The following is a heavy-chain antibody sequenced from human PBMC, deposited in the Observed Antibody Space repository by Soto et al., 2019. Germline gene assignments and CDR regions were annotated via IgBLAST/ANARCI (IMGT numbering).Heavy chain of an antibody. CDR3: ARYSSSIDY. Sequence: QVQLMQSGAEVKKPGSSVKVSCKDSGCTFSSYAISWVRQAPGQGLEWMGGIIPIFGTTNYAQKFRGRVTITADESTSTAYMELSSLRSDDTAVYYCARYSSSIDYWGQGTLVSVSS. J-gene: IGHJ4*02. CDR1: GCTFSSYA. CDR2: IIPIFGTT. V-gene: IGHV1-69*01. D-gene: IGHD2-2*01.